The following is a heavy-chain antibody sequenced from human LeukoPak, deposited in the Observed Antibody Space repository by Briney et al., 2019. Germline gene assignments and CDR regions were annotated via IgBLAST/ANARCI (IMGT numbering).Heavy chain of an antibody. CDR3: ARQSSTDYYYYGLDV. CDR1: GDRFSSNSAA. Sequence: SQTLSLTCAISGDRFSSNSAAWNWIRQSPSRGLEWLGRTYYRSKWHYDYAESVKRRITVNPDTSKNQFTLQLNSVTPEDTAVYYCARQSSTDYYYYGLDVWGQGTTVAVSS. D-gene: IGHD1-1*01. CDR2: TYYRSKWHY. V-gene: IGHV6-1*01. J-gene: IGHJ6*02.